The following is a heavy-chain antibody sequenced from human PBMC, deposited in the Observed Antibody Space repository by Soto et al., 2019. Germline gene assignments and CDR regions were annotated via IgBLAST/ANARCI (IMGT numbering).Heavy chain of an antibody. CDR2: IYHSGST. CDR3: ASSTASADLDY. D-gene: IGHD2-8*02. CDR1: GGSISSGGYS. V-gene: IGHV4-30-2*01. Sequence: PSETLSLTCAVSGGSISSGGYSWSWIRQPPGKGLEWIGYIYHSGSTYYNPSLKSRITISIDASKNQFSLNLRSVTAADTATYYCASSTASADLDYWGQGTLVTVSS. J-gene: IGHJ4*02.